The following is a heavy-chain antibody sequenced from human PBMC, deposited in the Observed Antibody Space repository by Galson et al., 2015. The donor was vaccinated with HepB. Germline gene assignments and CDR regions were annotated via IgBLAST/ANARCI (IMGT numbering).Heavy chain of an antibody. V-gene: IGHV3-23*01. CDR3: AKDQDGYPTGQFDY. J-gene: IGHJ4*02. D-gene: IGHD5-24*01. CDR1: GFTFSSYA. CDR2: ISGSGGST. Sequence: SLRLSCAASGFTFSSYAMSWVRQAPGKGLEWVSGISGSGGSTYYADSVKGRFTISRDNSKNTLYLQMNSLRAEDTAVYYCAKDQDGYPTGQFDYWGQGTLVTVSS.